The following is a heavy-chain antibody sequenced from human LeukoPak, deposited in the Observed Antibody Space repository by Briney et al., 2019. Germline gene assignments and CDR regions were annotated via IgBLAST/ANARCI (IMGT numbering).Heavy chain of an antibody. D-gene: IGHD3-10*01. Sequence: GGALRLSCAASGFTVSSNYMSWVRQAPGKGLDWVSVIYSGGSTYYADSVKGRFTISRDNSKNTLYLQMNSLRAEDTAVYYCAGTMVRGLGDYWGQGTLVTVSS. CDR3: AGTMVRGLGDY. CDR1: GFTVSSNY. V-gene: IGHV3-66*01. J-gene: IGHJ4*02. CDR2: IYSGGST.